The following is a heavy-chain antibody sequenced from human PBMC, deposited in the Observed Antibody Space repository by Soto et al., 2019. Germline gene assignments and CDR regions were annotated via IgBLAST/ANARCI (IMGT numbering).Heavy chain of an antibody. Sequence: PSETLSLTCAVSGGSISSGGYSWSWIRQPPGKGLEWIGYMYHSGSTYYNPSLKSRVTISIDRSKNQFSLKLSSVTAADTAVYYCARGYGSGSYYNWFDTWGQGTLVTVSS. V-gene: IGHV4-30-2*01. CDR1: GGSISSGGYS. J-gene: IGHJ5*02. CDR2: MYHSGST. D-gene: IGHD3-10*01. CDR3: ARGYGSGSYYNWFDT.